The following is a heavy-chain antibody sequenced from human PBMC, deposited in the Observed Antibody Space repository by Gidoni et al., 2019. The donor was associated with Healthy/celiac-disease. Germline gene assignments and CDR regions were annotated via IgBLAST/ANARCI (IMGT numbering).Heavy chain of an antibody. Sequence: EVQLVESGGGLVQPGGSLRLSCAASGFTFSSYSMNWVGQAPGKGLGWVSYISSSSSTIYYADSVKGRFTISRDNAKNSLYLQMNSLRAEDTAVYYCARRGAFLDYWGQGTLVTVAS. D-gene: IGHD1-26*01. J-gene: IGHJ4*02. CDR2: ISSSSSTI. CDR3: ARRGAFLDY. CDR1: GFTFSSYS. V-gene: IGHV3-48*04.